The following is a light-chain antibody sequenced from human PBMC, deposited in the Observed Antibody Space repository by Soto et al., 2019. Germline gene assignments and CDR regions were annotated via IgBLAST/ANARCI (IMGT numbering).Light chain of an antibody. J-gene: IGKJ2*01. Sequence: EIVLTQSPGTLSLSPGERATLSCRASQSVSSSYLAWYQQKPGQAPRLLIYGASSRATGIPDRFRGSGSGTYFTLTISRLEPEDFAVYYCQQYGSSPPYTFGQGTKLEIK. CDR1: QSVSSSY. V-gene: IGKV3-20*01. CDR2: GAS. CDR3: QQYGSSPPYT.